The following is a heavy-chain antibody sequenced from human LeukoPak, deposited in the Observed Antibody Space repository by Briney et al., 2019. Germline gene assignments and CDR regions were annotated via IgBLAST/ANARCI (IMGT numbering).Heavy chain of an antibody. CDR3: ARGRWTDVARGSYYFDY. V-gene: IGHV3-15*07. CDR1: GFTFSNAW. D-gene: IGHD3-10*01. Sequence: GGSLRLSCAASGFTFSNAWMNWVRQAPGKGLEWVGRIKSKTDGGTTDYAAPVKGRFTISRDDSKNTLYLQMNSLTSEDTATYYCARGRWTDVARGSYYFDYWGQGTLVSVST. CDR2: IKSKTDGGTT. J-gene: IGHJ4*02.